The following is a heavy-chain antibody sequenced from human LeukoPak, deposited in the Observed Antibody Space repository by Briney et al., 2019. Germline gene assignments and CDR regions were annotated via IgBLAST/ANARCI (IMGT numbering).Heavy chain of an antibody. CDR1: GFTFSSYW. J-gene: IGHJ4*02. D-gene: IGHD3-10*01. V-gene: IGHV3-7*02. CDR2: INQDGSEK. CDR3: ARGFGSGSSLPFDS. Sequence: GGSLRLSCAASGFTFSSYWMTWVRQAPGKGLEWVANINQDGSEKYYVASVKGRFTISRDNAKNTLYLQVNSLRAEDTAVYYCARGFGSGSSLPFDSWGQGTLVTVSS.